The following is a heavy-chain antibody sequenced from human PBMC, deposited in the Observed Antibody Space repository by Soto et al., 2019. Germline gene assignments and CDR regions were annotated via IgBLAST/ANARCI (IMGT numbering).Heavy chain of an antibody. CDR2: ISSSSSTI. CDR1: GFTFSSYS. D-gene: IGHD6-13*01. Sequence: EVQLVESGGGLVQPGGSLRLSCAASGFTFSSYSMNWVRQAPGKGLEWVSYISSSSSTIYYADSVKGRFTISRDNAKNSLYLQMNSLRDEDTAVYYCARSKPGYSSSWYVASGMDVWGQGTTVTVSS. V-gene: IGHV3-48*02. J-gene: IGHJ6*02. CDR3: ARSKPGYSSSWYVASGMDV.